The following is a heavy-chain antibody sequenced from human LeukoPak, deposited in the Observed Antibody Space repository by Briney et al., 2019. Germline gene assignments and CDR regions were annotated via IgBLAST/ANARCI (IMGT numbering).Heavy chain of an antibody. CDR2: INHSGST. CDR3: ASVTTRHPDFDY. J-gene: IGHJ4*02. D-gene: IGHD4-17*01. V-gene: IGHV4-34*01. Sequence: SETLSLTCAVYCGSFSGYYWSWIRQPPGKGLEWIGEINHSGSTNYNPSLKSRVTISVDTSKNQFSLKLSSVTAADTAVYYCASVTTRHPDFDYWGQGTLVTVSS. CDR1: CGSFSGYY.